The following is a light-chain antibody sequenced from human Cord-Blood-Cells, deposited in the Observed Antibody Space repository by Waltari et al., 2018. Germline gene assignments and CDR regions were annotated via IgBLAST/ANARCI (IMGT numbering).Light chain of an antibody. CDR1: QDISNY. Sequence: DIQMTQSPSSLSASVGDRVTITCQASQDISNYLNWYQQKPGKAPKLLTYDASNLETRVPSRFSGSGSGTDFTFTISSLQPEDIATYYCQQYDNLPITFGQGTRLEIK. CDR3: QQYDNLPIT. V-gene: IGKV1-33*01. J-gene: IGKJ5*01. CDR2: DAS.